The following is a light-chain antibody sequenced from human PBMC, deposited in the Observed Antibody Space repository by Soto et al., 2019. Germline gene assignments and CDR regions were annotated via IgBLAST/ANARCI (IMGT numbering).Light chain of an antibody. CDR1: SSDIGRYNY. V-gene: IGLV2-14*01. CDR3: SSYTRSSTLV. CDR2: EVT. Sequence: QSVLTQHASVSGSPGQSITVSCTGTSSDIGRYNYVSWYQQYPGQAPKLVIYEVTHRPSGISNRFSASKSGNTASLTISGLQADDEADYYCSSYTRSSTLVFGGGTKLTVL. J-gene: IGLJ2*01.